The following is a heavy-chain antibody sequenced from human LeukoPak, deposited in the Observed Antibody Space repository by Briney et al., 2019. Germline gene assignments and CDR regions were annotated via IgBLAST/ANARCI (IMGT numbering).Heavy chain of an antibody. CDR1: GGSISSSSYY. V-gene: IGHV4-39*01. Sequence: SETLSLTCTVSGGSISSSSYYWGWIRQPPGKGLEWIGSIYYSGSTYYNPSLKSRVTISVDTSKNQFSLKLSSVTAADTAVYYCARIPNMITFGGVISSWYFDLWGRGTLVTVSS. CDR2: IYYSGST. D-gene: IGHD3-16*02. CDR3: ARIPNMITFGGVISSWYFDL. J-gene: IGHJ2*01.